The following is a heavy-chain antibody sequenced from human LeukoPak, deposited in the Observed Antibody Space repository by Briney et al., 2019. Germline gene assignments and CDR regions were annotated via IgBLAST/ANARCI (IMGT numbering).Heavy chain of an antibody. V-gene: IGHV1-8*01. Sequence: ASVKVSCKASGYTFSTYDINWVRQVTGQGLEWMGWMNPNSGNTGYAQNIQGRVTMTRNTSINTAYMELSSLRSEDTAVYYCARGPSRDYGSGSSWFDPWGQGTLVTVSS. CDR1: GYTFSTYD. J-gene: IGHJ5*02. CDR2: MNPNSGNT. CDR3: ARGPSRDYGSGSSWFDP. D-gene: IGHD3-10*01.